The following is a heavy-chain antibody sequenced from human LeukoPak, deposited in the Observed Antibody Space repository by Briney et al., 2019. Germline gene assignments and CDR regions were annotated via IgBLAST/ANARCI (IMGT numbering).Heavy chain of an antibody. CDR3: ARIGYSTSWANFDY. D-gene: IGHD6-13*01. CDR1: GFTFRNYG. CDR2: IRTDGGEK. V-gene: IGHV3-30*02. J-gene: IGHJ4*02. Sequence: EGSLRLSCAASGFTFRNYGMHWVRQAPGKGLEWVASIRTDGGEKYHADNVQGRVSISRDNSTSTLYLHMDSLRAEDTALYYWARIGYSTSWANFDYWGQGTLVTVSS.